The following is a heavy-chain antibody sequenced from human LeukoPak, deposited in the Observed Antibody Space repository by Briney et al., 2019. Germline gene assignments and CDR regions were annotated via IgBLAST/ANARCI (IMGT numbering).Heavy chain of an antibody. V-gene: IGHV3-21*06. Sequence: GGSLRLSCAASGFTFSSYSMNWVRQAPGKGLEWVSSISSSSSYIYYADSVKGRFTISRDNAKNSLYLQMNSLRAEDTAVYYCARAPHYYDSSGYYPPNFDYWGQGTLVTVSS. J-gene: IGHJ4*02. CDR1: GFTFSSYS. CDR2: ISSSSSYI. CDR3: ARAPHYYDSSGYYPPNFDY. D-gene: IGHD3-22*01.